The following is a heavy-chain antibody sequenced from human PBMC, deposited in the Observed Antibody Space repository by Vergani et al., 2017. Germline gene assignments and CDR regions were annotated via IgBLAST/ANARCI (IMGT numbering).Heavy chain of an antibody. V-gene: IGHV3-21*01. D-gene: IGHD2-8*01. CDR1: GFTFSSYS. CDR3: AGQWSRNYFDY. Sequence: EVQLVESGGGLVKPGGSLRLSCAASGFTFSSYSMNWVRQAPGKGLEWVSSISSSSSYIYYADSVKGRFTISRDNAKNSLYLQMNSLRAEDTAVYYCAGQWSRNYFDYWGQGTLVTVSS. CDR2: ISSSSSYI. J-gene: IGHJ4*02.